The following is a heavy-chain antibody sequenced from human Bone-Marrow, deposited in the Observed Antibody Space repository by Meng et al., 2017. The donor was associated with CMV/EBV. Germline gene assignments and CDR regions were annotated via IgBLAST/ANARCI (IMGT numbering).Heavy chain of an antibody. CDR1: GYTFTDYY. CDR2: INPNNGGT. J-gene: IGHJ2*01. V-gene: IGHV1-2*02. CDR3: ARARTPYDL. Sequence: QVQLVQSGAEVKRPGASVKVSCKASGYTFTDYYMHWVRQAPGHGLEWVGWINPNNGGTNYAQRFQGRVTMTRDTSTSTAYMELSGLRSDDTAVYYCARARTPYDLWGRGTLVTVSS.